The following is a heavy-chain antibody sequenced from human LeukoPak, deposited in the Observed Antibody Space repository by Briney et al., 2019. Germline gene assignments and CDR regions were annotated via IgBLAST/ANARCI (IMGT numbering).Heavy chain of an antibody. CDR3: ARVGDILTGHYFDY. V-gene: IGHV1-69*04. J-gene: IGHJ4*02. CDR1: GGTFSSYA. D-gene: IGHD3-9*01. Sequence: SVKVSCKASGGTFSSYAISWVRQAPGQGLEWMGRIIPILGIANYAQKFQGRVTITADKSTSTAYMELSSLRSEDTAVYYCARVGDILTGHYFDYWGQGTLVTVSS. CDR2: IIPILGIA.